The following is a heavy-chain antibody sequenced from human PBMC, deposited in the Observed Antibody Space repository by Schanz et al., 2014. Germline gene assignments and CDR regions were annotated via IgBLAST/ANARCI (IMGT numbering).Heavy chain of an antibody. CDR1: GFWFDDYA. CDR3: ARDTAQSCIGPSGYADCQH. D-gene: IGHD2-2*01. CDR2: MSWNAGSL. V-gene: IGHV3-9*01. J-gene: IGHJ1*01. Sequence: EVQLVESGGGLVQPGRSLRLSCVASGFWFDDYAMHWVRQAPGKGLEWVSGMSWNAGSLGYGDSVKGRFTISRDNAKNSLDLQMNSLRVEDTGLYYCARDTAQSCIGPSGYADCQHWGQGALVTVAS.